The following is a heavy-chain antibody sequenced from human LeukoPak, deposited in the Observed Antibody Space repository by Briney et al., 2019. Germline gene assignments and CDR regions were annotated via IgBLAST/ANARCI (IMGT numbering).Heavy chain of an antibody. Sequence: SETLSLTCTVSGGSISGYYWSWFRQPPGKGLECIGYIYYSGNTNYNPSLKSRVTISVDTSKSQFSLKLASVTAADTAVYYCARGYGSGTYYLNYFDYWGQGTLVTVSS. D-gene: IGHD3-10*01. CDR2: IYYSGNT. V-gene: IGHV4-59*01. J-gene: IGHJ4*02. CDR3: ARGYGSGTYYLNYFDY. CDR1: GGSISGYY.